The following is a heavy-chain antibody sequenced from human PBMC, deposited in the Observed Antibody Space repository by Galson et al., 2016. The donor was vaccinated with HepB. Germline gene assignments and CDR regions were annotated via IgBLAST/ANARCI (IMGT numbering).Heavy chain of an antibody. D-gene: IGHD2-21*01. CDR1: GFTFSDHY. Sequence: SLRLSCAVSGFTFSDHYMDWVRQGPGKGLEWVGRSRNRARSYTTEYAASVKGRFTISRGVSKNSRYMQMNTLQTEDTAVYYCFRTADYGGGRFYEDFWGQGTLVIVSS. CDR2: SRNRARSYTT. CDR3: FRTADYGGGRFYEDF. V-gene: IGHV3-72*01. J-gene: IGHJ4*02.